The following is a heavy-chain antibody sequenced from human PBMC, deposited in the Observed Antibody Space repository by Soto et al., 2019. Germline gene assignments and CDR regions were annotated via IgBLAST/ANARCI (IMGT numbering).Heavy chain of an antibody. CDR2: IHYSGST. CDR1: GGSISSYY. V-gene: IGHV4-59*01. CDR3: ARDSTYRGAFDI. D-gene: IGHD3-16*02. J-gene: IGHJ3*02. Sequence: QVQLQESGPGLVKPSETLSLTCTVSGGSISSYYWTWIRQPPGKGLEWIGYIHYSGSTNYDPSLKSRVTISVDTSKNHVSLKLSSVSAADTAVYYCARDSTYRGAFDIWGQGTMVTVSS.